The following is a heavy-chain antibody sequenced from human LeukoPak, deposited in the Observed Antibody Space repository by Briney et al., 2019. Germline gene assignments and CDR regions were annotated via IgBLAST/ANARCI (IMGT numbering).Heavy chain of an antibody. J-gene: IGHJ4*02. CDR1: GGSLTIGHYY. CDR2: IHPSGIT. CDR3: ARGQDAFKTGY. V-gene: IGHV4-31*03. D-gene: IGHD5-24*01. Sequence: SQTLSLTCTVSGGSLTIGHYYWPWIRQHPGKGLEWIGYIHPSGITDYNPSLQSRVTMSLDTSQNQFSLKLTSVTAADTAIYYCARGQDAFKTGYWGQGTLVTVSS.